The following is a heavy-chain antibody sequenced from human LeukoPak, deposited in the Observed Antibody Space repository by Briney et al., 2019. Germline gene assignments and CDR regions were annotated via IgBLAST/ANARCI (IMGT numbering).Heavy chain of an antibody. CDR3: ARPGQLGEYTPYYFDY. J-gene: IGHJ4*02. V-gene: IGHV5-51*01. D-gene: IGHD7-27*01. CDR2: IYPVDSDT. CDR1: GYSFTSYW. Sequence: GESLKISCKGSGYSFTSYWIGWVRQMPGKGLEWMGIIYPVDSDTRYSPSFQGQVTISADKSISTAYLQWSSLKASGTAMYYCARPGQLGEYTPYYFDYWGQGTLVTVSS.